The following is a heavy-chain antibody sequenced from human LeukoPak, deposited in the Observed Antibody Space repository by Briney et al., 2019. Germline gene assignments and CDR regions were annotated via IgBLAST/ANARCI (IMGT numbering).Heavy chain of an antibody. Sequence: ASVKVSCKVSGYTLTELSMHWVRQAPGKGLEWMGGFDPEDDETIYAQKFQGRVTMTEDTSTDTAYMELSSLRSEDTAVYYCATDPPLTQQLVHWGQGTLVTVSS. D-gene: IGHD6-13*01. CDR2: FDPEDDET. CDR1: GYTLTELS. CDR3: ATDPPLTQQLVH. J-gene: IGHJ4*02. V-gene: IGHV1-24*01.